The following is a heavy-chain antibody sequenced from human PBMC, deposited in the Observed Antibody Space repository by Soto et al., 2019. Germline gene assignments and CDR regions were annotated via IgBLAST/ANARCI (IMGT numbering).Heavy chain of an antibody. V-gene: IGHV3-23*01. Sequence: GGSLRLSCAASGFTFNSYAMSWVRQAPGKGLEWVSAISGSGGSTYYADSVKGRFTISRDNSKNTLYLQMNSLRAEDTAVYYCAKGVDSNYYYMDVWGKGTTVTVSS. D-gene: IGHD4-4*01. CDR3: AKGVDSNYYYMDV. CDR2: ISGSGGST. J-gene: IGHJ6*03. CDR1: GFTFNSYA.